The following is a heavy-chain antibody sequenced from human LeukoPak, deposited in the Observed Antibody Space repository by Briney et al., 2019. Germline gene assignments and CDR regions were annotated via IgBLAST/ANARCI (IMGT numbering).Heavy chain of an antibody. CDR3: ARDRDYYGSGSYLFDS. J-gene: IGHJ4*02. V-gene: IGHV4-31*03. Sequence: PSETLSLTCTVSGGSISSGGYYWSWIRQHPGKGLEWIGYIYYSGSTYYNPSLKSRVTISVDTSKNQFSLKLSSVTAADTAVYYCARDRDYYGSGSYLFDSWGQGTLVTVSS. D-gene: IGHD3-10*01. CDR1: GGSISSGGYY. CDR2: IYYSGST.